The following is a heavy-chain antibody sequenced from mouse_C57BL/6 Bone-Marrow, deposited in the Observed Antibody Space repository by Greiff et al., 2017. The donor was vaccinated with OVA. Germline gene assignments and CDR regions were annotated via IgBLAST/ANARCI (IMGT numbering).Heavy chain of an antibody. Sequence: VQLQQSGTELVKPGASVTLSCKASGYTFTSYWMHWVKQRPGQGLEWIGNINPSNGGTNYNEKFKSKATLTVDKSSSTAYMQLSSLTSEDSAVYYCARGAFTTVVAGAMDYWGQGTSVTVSS. CDR1: GYTFTSYW. CDR3: ARGAFTTVVAGAMDY. J-gene: IGHJ4*01. D-gene: IGHD1-1*01. V-gene: IGHV1-53*01. CDR2: INPSNGGT.